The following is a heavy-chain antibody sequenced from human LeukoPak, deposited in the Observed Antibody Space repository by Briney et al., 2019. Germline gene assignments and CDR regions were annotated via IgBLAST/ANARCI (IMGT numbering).Heavy chain of an antibody. CDR2: TNTDGSST. CDR3: YGANAEH. D-gene: IGHD4-23*01. V-gene: IGHV3-74*03. Sequence: GGSLRLSCAASGFTFSSYWMHWVRQAPGAGLVWVSGTNTDGSSTMDADSVKGRFTIARDNAKNTLYLQMNSLRAEDTAVYYCYGANAEHWGQGTLVTVSS. CDR1: GFTFSSYW. J-gene: IGHJ1*01.